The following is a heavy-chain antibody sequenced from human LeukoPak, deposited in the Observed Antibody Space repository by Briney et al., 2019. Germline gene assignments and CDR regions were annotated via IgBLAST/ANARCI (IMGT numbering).Heavy chain of an antibody. CDR2: INRGGDGT. Sequence: GGSLRLSCAASGFTFNTFTMNWVRQAPGKGREWVSAINRGGDGTYYADFVQGRFTISRDNSENTLYLQMNSLRPEDTATYYCAKGTERYREVSSFDFWGQGTQVTVSS. J-gene: IGHJ4*02. V-gene: IGHV3-23*01. CDR1: GFTFNTFT. CDR3: AKGTERYREVSSFDF. D-gene: IGHD3-10*01.